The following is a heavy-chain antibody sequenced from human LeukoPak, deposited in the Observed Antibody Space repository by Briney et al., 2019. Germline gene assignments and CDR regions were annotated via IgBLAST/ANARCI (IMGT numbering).Heavy chain of an antibody. CDR2: ISYDGSNK. D-gene: IGHD6-6*01. Sequence: GGSLRLSCAASGFTFSSYAMHWVRQAPGKGLEGVAVISYDGSNKYYADSVKGRFTISRDNSKNTLYLQMNSLRAEDTAVYYCARDSKRGVAARYFDYWGQGTLVTVSS. V-gene: IGHV3-30-3*01. CDR3: ARDSKRGVAARYFDY. CDR1: GFTFSSYA. J-gene: IGHJ4*02.